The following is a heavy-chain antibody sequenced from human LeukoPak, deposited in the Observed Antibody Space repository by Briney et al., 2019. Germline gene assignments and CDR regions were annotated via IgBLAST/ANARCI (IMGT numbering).Heavy chain of an antibody. D-gene: IGHD3-9*01. J-gene: IGHJ3*02. CDR2: IYYSGST. Sequence: PSETLSLTCTVSGGSISSGGYYWSWIRQHPGKGLEWIGYIYYSGSTYYNPSLKSRVTISVDASKNQFSLKLSSVTAADTAVYYCARGQTYYDILTGYYPDAFDIWGQGTMVTVSS. V-gene: IGHV4-31*03. CDR1: GGSISSGGYY. CDR3: ARGQTYYDILTGYYPDAFDI.